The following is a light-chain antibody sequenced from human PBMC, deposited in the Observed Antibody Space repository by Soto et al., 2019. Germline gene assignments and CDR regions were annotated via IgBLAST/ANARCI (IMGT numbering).Light chain of an antibody. V-gene: IGKV3-20*01. J-gene: IGKJ5*01. CDR2: GAS. CDR3: QHYGSSPIT. Sequence: EIVLTQSPGTLSLSPGERATLSCRASQSVSSSYLAWYQQKPGQAPRLLIYGASSRATGIPARFSGSGSGTDFTLTISRLQPEDFPVYYCQHYGSSPITFGQGTRLQMK. CDR1: QSVSSSY.